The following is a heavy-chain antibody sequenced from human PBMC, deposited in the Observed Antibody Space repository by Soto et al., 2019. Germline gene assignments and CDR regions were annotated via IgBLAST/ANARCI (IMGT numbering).Heavy chain of an antibody. CDR1: GGTFSSYA. CDR3: ARDKDIVATIPLIAGYYGMDV. D-gene: IGHD5-12*01. CDR2: IIPIFGTA. Sequence: ASVKVSCKASGGTFSSYAISWVRQAPGQELEWMGGIIPIFGTANYAQKFQGRVTITADESTSTAYMELSSLRSEDTAVYYCARDKDIVATIPLIAGYYGMDVWGQGTTVTVSS. J-gene: IGHJ6*02. V-gene: IGHV1-69*13.